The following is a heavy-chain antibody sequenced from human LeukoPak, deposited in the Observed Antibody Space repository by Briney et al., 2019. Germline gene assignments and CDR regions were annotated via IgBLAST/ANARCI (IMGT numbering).Heavy chain of an antibody. CDR3: ARDKAVTTELTQYFQH. D-gene: IGHD4-11*01. CDR1: GYTFTNYG. Sequence: ASVKVSCKASGYTFTNYGVSWVRQAPGQGLEWMGWISAYNGYTNYAQKFQFRVTMTTDTSTSTAYMELRSLTSDDTAVYYCARDKAVTTELTQYFQHWGQGTLVTVSS. V-gene: IGHV1-18*01. J-gene: IGHJ1*01. CDR2: ISAYNGYT.